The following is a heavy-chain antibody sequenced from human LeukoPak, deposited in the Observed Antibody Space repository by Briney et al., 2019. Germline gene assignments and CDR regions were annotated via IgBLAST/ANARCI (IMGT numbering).Heavy chain of an antibody. D-gene: IGHD3-9*01. J-gene: IGHJ4*02. Sequence: GGSLRLSCAASGFTFSSYNMNWVRQAPGKGLEWVSSISSSSSYIYYTDSVKGRFTISRDNAKDSLYLQMNSLRAEDTAVYYCARVTLTGYYAFDYWGQGTLVTVSS. CDR2: ISSSSSYI. V-gene: IGHV3-21*01. CDR1: GFTFSSYN. CDR3: ARVTLTGYYAFDY.